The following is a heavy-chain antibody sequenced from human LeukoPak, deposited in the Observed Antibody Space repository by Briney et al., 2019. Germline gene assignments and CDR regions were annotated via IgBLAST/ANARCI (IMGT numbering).Heavy chain of an antibody. CDR1: GYTFTGYY. V-gene: IGHV1-2*02. D-gene: IGHD3-10*01. CDR3: ARDPPKKYYYGSGSYYNPTRWFDP. Sequence: ASVKVSCKASGYTFTGYYMHWVRQAPGQGLEWMGWINPNSGGTNYAQKFQGRVTMTRDTSISTAYMELSRLRSDDTAVYYCARDPPKKYYYGSGSYYNPTRWFDPWGQGTLVTVSS. CDR2: INPNSGGT. J-gene: IGHJ5*02.